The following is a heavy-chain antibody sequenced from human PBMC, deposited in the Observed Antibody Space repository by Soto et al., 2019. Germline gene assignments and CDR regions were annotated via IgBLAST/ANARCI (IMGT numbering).Heavy chain of an antibody. CDR1: GFFISSGNY. J-gene: IGHJ3*01. D-gene: IGHD2-15*01. Sequence: SETLSLTCAVPGFFISSGNYWGWIRKPPGKGLEWIGSIFHGGNTYYNPSLKSRVTISVDMSKNQFSLKLNSVTAADAAVYYCARARWYDAFDVWGQGTVVTVSS. CDR3: ARARWYDAFDV. CDR2: IFHGGNT. V-gene: IGHV4-38-2*01.